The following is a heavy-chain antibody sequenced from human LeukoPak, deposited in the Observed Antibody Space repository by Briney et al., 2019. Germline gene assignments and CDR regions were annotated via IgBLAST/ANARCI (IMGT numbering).Heavy chain of an antibody. D-gene: IGHD2-15*01. J-gene: IGHJ4*02. CDR3: AEDFATRYCADY. Sequence: GGSLRLSCAASGFTFRSNAMHWVRQAPGKGLEWVAFISYDGSNKYYADSVKGRFTISRDNSKNTVYLQMNSLRAGDTAVYHCAEDFATRYCADYWGQGTLVTVSS. V-gene: IGHV3-30*18. CDR1: GFTFRSNA. CDR2: ISYDGSNK.